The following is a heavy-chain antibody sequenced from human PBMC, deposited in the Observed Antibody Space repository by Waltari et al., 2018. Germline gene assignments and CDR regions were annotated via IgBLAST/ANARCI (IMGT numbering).Heavy chain of an antibody. CDR3: ARPRASTYYDFSFDF. D-gene: IGHD3-3*01. CDR2: INYSGST. Sequence: QLQLQESGPGLVKPSETLSLTCTVSGGSMSTTSYYWGWIRQPPGKGLEWIGSINYSGSTYNNPSLKSRVTVSIDMLKNQFSLKLSSVTAADTAVYYCARPRASTYYDFSFDFWGQGILVPVSS. V-gene: IGHV4-39*01. CDR1: GGSMSTTSYY. J-gene: IGHJ4*02.